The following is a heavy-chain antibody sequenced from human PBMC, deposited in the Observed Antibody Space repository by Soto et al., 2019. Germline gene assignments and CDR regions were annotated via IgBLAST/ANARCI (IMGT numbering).Heavy chain of an antibody. CDR1: GFTFSIYA. D-gene: IGHD2-2*01. J-gene: IGHJ4*02. Sequence: QVQLVESGGGVVQPGRSLRLSCAASGFTFSIYAMHWVRQAPGKGLEWVAVISYDGSNKYYADSVKGRFTISRDNSKNTRYLQMNSLRAEDTAVYYCARARLDTPARDYWGQGTLVTVSS. CDR2: ISYDGSNK. V-gene: IGHV3-30-3*01. CDR3: ARARLDTPARDY.